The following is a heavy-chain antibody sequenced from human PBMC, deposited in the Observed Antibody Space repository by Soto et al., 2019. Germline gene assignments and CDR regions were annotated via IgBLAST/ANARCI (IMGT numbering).Heavy chain of an antibody. V-gene: IGHV1-3*01. J-gene: IGHJ3*02. Sequence: ASVKVSCKASGYTFTSYAMHWVRQAPGQRLEWMGWINAGNGNTKYSQKFQGRVTITRDTSASTAYMELSSLRSEDTAVYYCARSTRSKVGALDIWGQGTMVTVSS. CDR2: INAGNGNT. CDR1: GYTFTSYA. CDR3: ARSTRSKVGALDI. D-gene: IGHD3-16*01.